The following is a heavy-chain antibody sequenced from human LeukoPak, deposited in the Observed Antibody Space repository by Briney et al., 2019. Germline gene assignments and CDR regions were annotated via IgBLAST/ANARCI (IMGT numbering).Heavy chain of an antibody. V-gene: IGHV4-59*08. D-gene: IGHD3-10*01. Sequence: SETLSLTCTVSGGSINNYYWSWIRQPPGKGLEWIGYIYYSGSTNYNPSLKSRVTTSIDTSKNHFSLKLSSVTAADTAVYYCARHVSGSGSYFFLGYYFDYWGQGTLVTVSS. CDR1: GGSINNYY. CDR2: IYYSGST. J-gene: IGHJ4*02. CDR3: ARHVSGSGSYFFLGYYFDY.